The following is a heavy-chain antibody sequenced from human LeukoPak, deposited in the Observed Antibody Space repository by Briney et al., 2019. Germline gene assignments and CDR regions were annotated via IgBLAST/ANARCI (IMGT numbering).Heavy chain of an antibody. CDR1: GLHFSGTA. CDR2: ISHDGMNA. J-gene: IGHJ5*02. CDR3: AKDGAQYSSGPECDP. Sequence: PGGSLRLSCAASGLHFSGTATSWARQPRGKGLGWVSAISHDGMNAYYADSGKGRFTISRDNSKKTLSLEMSSLTAADTGVYYCAKDGAQYSSGPECDPRGQGALVTVSP. D-gene: IGHD6-19*01. V-gene: IGHV3-23*01.